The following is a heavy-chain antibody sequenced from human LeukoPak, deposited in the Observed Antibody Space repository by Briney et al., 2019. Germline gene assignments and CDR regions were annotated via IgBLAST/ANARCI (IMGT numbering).Heavy chain of an antibody. Sequence: GGSLRLSCAASGFIFSGHWMHWVRQAPEKGLVGVSHINADGSATYYAASVKGRFTISRDNARNTLYLQMHSLTAEDTGVYYCVRGALRDCSYTSCTRGNWFDPWGQGTLVTVSS. CDR2: INADGSAT. D-gene: IGHD2-2*01. J-gene: IGHJ5*02. V-gene: IGHV3-74*01. CDR1: GFIFSGHW. CDR3: VRGALRDCSYTSCTRGNWFDP.